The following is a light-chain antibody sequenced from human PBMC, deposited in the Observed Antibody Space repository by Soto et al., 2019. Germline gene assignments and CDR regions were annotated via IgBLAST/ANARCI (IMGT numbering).Light chain of an antibody. CDR3: LLSHSGYRV. J-gene: IGLJ2*01. CDR2: DTS. V-gene: IGLV7-46*01. Sequence: QAVVTQEPSLTVSPGGTVTLTCGSNTGAVTSGHYPYWFQQKPGQAPRTLIYDTSNKHSWTPARFSGSLLGGKAALTLSGAQPEDEGEYYCLLSHSGYRVFGGGTQLTVL. CDR1: TGAVTSGHY.